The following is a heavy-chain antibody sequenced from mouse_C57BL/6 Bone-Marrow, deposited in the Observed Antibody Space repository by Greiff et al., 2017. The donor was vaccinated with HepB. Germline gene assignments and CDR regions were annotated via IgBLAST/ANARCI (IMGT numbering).Heavy chain of an antibody. V-gene: IGHV5-4*03. CDR1: GFTFSSYA. Sequence: EVMLVESGGGLVKPGGSLKLSCAASGFTFSSYAMSWVRQTPEKRLEWVATISDGGSYTYYPDNVKGRFTISRDNAKNNLYLQMSHLKSEDTAMYFCARGPMITTVVEGYIDYWGQGTTLTVSS. D-gene: IGHD1-1*01. CDR2: ISDGGSYT. CDR3: ARGPMITTVVEGYIDY. J-gene: IGHJ2*01.